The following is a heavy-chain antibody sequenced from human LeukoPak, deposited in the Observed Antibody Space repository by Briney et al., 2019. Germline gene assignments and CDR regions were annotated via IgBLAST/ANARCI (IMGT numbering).Heavy chain of an antibody. J-gene: IGHJ6*03. Sequence: PGGSLRLSCAASGFTFSSYGMHWVRQAPGKGLEWVAFIRYDGSNKYYADCVKGRFTISRDNSKNTLYLQMNSLRAEDTAVYYCARDYVDTAMVPYYYYYYMDVWGKGTTVTISS. CDR3: ARDYVDTAMVPYYYYYYMDV. D-gene: IGHD5-18*01. CDR1: GFTFSSYG. V-gene: IGHV3-30*02. CDR2: IRYDGSNK.